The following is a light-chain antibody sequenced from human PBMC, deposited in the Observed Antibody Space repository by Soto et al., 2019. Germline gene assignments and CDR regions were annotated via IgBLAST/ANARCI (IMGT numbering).Light chain of an antibody. J-gene: IGKJ5*01. Sequence: DIQMTQSPSTVSASVGDGVTITCRASQSIRTWLAWYQQKPGKAPKLLIYDASTLESGVSSGFSGSGSGTEFTLTISSLQPDDFETYYCQQYNSYQYTFGQGTRLEIK. CDR2: DAS. CDR3: QQYNSYQYT. CDR1: QSIRTW. V-gene: IGKV1-5*01.